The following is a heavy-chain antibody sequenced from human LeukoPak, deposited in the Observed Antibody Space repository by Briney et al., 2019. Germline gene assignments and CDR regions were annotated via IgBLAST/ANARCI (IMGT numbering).Heavy chain of an antibody. D-gene: IGHD3-9*01. V-gene: IGHV3-21*01. CDR3: ARDRCDYDILTGYCYYYGMDV. Sequence: GGSLRLSCAASGFTFSSYSMNWVRQAPGKGLEWVSSISSSSSYIYYADSVKGRFTISRDNAKNSLYLQMNSLGAEDTAVYYCARDRCDYDILTGYCYYYGMDVWRQGTTLTV. CDR1: GFTFSSYS. J-gene: IGHJ6*02. CDR2: ISSSSSYI.